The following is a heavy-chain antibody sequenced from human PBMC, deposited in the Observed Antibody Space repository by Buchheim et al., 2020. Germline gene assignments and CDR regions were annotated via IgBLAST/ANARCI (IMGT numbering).Heavy chain of an antibody. CDR2: INPNSGGT. CDR3: ARADAGIGYCSSTSCYGFDY. Sequence: QVQLVQSGAEVKKPGASVKVSCKASGYTFTGYYMHWVRQAPGQGLEWMGWINPNSGGTNYAQKFQSWVTMTRDTSISTAYMELSRLRSDDTAVYYCARADAGIGYCSSTSCYGFDYWGQGTL. V-gene: IGHV1-2*04. J-gene: IGHJ4*02. CDR1: GYTFTGYY. D-gene: IGHD2-2*01.